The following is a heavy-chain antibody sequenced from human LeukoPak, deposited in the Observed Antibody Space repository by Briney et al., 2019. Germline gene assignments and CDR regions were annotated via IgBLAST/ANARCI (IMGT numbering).Heavy chain of an antibody. CDR3: ARDFYDGFALDY. CDR1: GFTFSNYD. J-gene: IGHJ4*02. Sequence: GGSLRLSCAASGFTFSNYDMHWVRQAPGKGLEWVAVISYDGSNKYYTDSVKGRFTISRDNARNSLYLQMDNLRAEDTGVYYCARDFYDGFALDYWGQGTLVTVSS. D-gene: IGHD2/OR15-2a*01. CDR2: ISYDGSNK. V-gene: IGHV3-30*03.